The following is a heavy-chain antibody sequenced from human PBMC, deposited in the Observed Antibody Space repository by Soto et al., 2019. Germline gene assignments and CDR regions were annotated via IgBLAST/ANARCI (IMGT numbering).Heavy chain of an antibody. CDR2: MNPNSGNT. D-gene: IGHD3-3*01. CDR1: GYTFTSYA. CDR3: ARGTKRITIFGVVNEAFDI. Sequence: ASVKASCKASGYTFTSYAINWVRQATGQGLEWMGWMNPNSGNTGYAQKFQGRVTMTRNTSISTAYMELSSLRSEDTAVYYCARGTKRITIFGVVNEAFDIWGQGTMVTV. V-gene: IGHV1-8*01. J-gene: IGHJ3*02.